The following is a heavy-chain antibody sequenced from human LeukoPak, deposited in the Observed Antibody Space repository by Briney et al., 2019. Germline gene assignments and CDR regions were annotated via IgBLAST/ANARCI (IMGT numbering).Heavy chain of an antibody. CDR2: VNNDGSNA. Sequence: PGGSLRLSCATSGLTFSGYWMHWVRQAPGKGLVWVSHVNNDGSNATYADSVKGRLTTSRDNAKKTVYLQMSSLRVEDTAVYYCVRGADWSGYMTPSVDVWGKGTTVTVSS. V-gene: IGHV3-74*01. J-gene: IGHJ6*04. CDR1: GLTFSGYW. CDR3: VRGADWSGYMTPSVDV. D-gene: IGHD3-3*01.